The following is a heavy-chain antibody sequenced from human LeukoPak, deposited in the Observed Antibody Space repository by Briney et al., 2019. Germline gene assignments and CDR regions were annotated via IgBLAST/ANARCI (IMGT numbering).Heavy chain of an antibody. CDR2: MNPNSGNT. V-gene: IGHV1-8*03. J-gene: IGHJ4*02. CDR1: GYTFTSYD. CDR3: ARDQSSCSYAQLCPDY. Sequence: GASVKVSCKASGYTFTSYDINWVRQATGQGLEWMGWMNPNSGNTGYAQKFQGRVTITRNTSISTAYMELSSLRSEDTAVYYCARDQSSCSYAQLCPDYWGQGTLVTVSS. D-gene: IGHD2-2*01.